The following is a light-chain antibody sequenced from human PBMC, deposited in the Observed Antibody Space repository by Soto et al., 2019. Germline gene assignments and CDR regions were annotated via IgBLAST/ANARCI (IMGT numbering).Light chain of an antibody. V-gene: IGLV7-43*01. CDR3: VLLYGGAWV. Sequence: QAVVTQEPSLTVSPGGTVTLTCALTTGAVTSDYYPNWFQRKPGQALRTLIYRTSNKHSWSPARFSGSLLGGKAALTLSGVQPEDEADYYCVLLYGGAWVFGGGTKLTVL. CDR2: RTS. CDR1: TGAVTSDYY. J-gene: IGLJ3*02.